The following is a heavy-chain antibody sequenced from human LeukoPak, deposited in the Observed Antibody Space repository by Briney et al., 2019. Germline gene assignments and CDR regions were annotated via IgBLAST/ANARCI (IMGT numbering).Heavy chain of an antibody. D-gene: IGHD5-12*01. J-gene: IGHJ4*02. V-gene: IGHV3-23*01. CDR2: ISAGSGAT. Sequence: GGSLRLSCAACGFTFSNNDLSWVRQAPGKGLEWVSAISAGSGATYYADFVKGRFTISRDNVKNTLYLQMNSLRVEDTAVYYCAKGGWLENYWGQGTLVTVSS. CDR1: GFTFSNND. CDR3: AKGGWLENY.